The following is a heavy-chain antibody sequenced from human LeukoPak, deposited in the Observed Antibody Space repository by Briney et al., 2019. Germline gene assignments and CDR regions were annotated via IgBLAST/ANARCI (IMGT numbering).Heavy chain of an antibody. V-gene: IGHV3-13*01. J-gene: IGHJ4*02. CDR3: AKDLRYFDWHQTAGFDY. Sequence: GGSLRLSCAASGFTFSNYDMHWVRQITGKYLEWVSAIGTTGDTYYPGSVKGRFTISRENAKNSLYLQMNSLRVGDTAVYYCAKDLRYFDWHQTAGFDYWGQGTLVTVSS. CDR1: GFTFSNYD. CDR2: IGTTGDT. D-gene: IGHD3-9*01.